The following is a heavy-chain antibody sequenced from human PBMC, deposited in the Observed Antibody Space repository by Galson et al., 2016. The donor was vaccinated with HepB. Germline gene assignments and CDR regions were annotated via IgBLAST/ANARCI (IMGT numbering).Heavy chain of an antibody. V-gene: IGHV1-69*11. D-gene: IGHD5-12*01. J-gene: IGHJ3*01. CDR2: IIPVLHKT. CDR1: GGTFESFA. Sequence: SVKVSCKASGGTFESFAFTWVRQAPGQGLEWMGSIIPVLHKTTFAQNFQGRITMTADESTSTVYMELSRLSSDDTAVYFYARDWQWLRAAPHAVDFWGQGTRVTVSS. CDR3: ARDWQWLRAAPHAVDF.